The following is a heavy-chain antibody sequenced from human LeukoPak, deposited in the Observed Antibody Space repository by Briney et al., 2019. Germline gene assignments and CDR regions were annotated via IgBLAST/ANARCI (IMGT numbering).Heavy chain of an antibody. V-gene: IGHV3-30*18. CDR3: AKDGRWLRLWGYFDY. Sequence: GGSLRLSCAASGFTFSSYGMHWVRQAPGKGLEWVAVISYDGSNKYYADSVKGRFTISRDNSKNTLYLQMNSLRAEDTAVYYCAKDGRWLRLWGYFDYWGQGTLVTVSS. D-gene: IGHD5-12*01. J-gene: IGHJ4*02. CDR1: GFTFSSYG. CDR2: ISYDGSNK.